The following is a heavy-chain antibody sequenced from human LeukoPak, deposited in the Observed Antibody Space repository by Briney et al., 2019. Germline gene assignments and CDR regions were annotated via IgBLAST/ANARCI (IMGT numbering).Heavy chain of an antibody. Sequence: SETLSLTCSVSGGSMTNYFWSWIRQPPGKGLEWIGYIYHNGNTDYNPSLKSRVSISVDTSKSQFSLKLSSVTAADTAMYYCVRHISALSAHYYYMDVWGNGTTVTVSS. CDR2: IYHNGNT. CDR1: GGSMTNYF. V-gene: IGHV4-59*08. D-gene: IGHD6-19*01. J-gene: IGHJ6*03. CDR3: VRHISALSAHYYYMDV.